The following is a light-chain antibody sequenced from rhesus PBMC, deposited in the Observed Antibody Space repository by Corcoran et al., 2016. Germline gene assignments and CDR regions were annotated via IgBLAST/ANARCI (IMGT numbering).Light chain of an antibody. CDR3: QQSGNLWT. Sequence: ETVVTQSPATLALSPGERATLSCRASQSVGSYLAWYPQKPGQAPRLLIYGATSRATGIPDRFSGRGSGKDFTLTISSLEPEDVGVYYCQQSGNLWTFGQGTKVEIK. CDR2: GAT. CDR1: QSVGSY. V-gene: IGKV3-24*04. J-gene: IGKJ1*01.